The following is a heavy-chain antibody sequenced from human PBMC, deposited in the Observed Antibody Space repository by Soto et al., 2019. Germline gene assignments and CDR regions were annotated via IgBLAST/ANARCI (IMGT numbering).Heavy chain of an antibody. CDR2: ISGSGGST. CDR1: GFTFSSYT. D-gene: IGHD6-13*01. Sequence: EVQLLESGGGLVQPGGSLRLSCAASGFTFSSYTMSWVRQAPGKGLEWVSAISGSGGSTYYADSVKGRFTISRDNSKNTLYLQMNSLRAEDTAVYYCAKGNTPYSSSWYYFDYWGQGTLVTVSS. J-gene: IGHJ4*02. V-gene: IGHV3-23*01. CDR3: AKGNTPYSSSWYYFDY.